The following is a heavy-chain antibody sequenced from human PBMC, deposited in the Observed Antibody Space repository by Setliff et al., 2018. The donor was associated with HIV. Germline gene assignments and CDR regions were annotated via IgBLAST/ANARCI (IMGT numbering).Heavy chain of an antibody. D-gene: IGHD2-21*01. CDR1: GFTFGSYW. V-gene: IGHV3-7*01. Sequence: GGSLRLSCAASGFTFGSYWMSWVRQAPGKGLEWVANIKQDGSEKYYVDSVKGRFTISRDNAKNSLYLQMNSLRAEDTAVYYCARDPYPYADYGGQGTLVTVSS. CDR2: IKQDGSEK. J-gene: IGHJ4*02. CDR3: ARDPYPYADY.